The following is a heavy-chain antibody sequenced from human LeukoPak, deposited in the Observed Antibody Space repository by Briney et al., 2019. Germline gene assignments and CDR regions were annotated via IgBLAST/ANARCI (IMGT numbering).Heavy chain of an antibody. V-gene: IGHV4-59*12. CDR3: ARGEDGTGDYRPTYFDS. CDR1: GGSISSYY. J-gene: IGHJ4*02. Sequence: PSETLSLTCTVSGGSISSYYWGWIRQPPGKGLEWIGYIYYSGSTNYNPSLKSRATMSVDTSKKQFSLNLTSVTAADTAVYYCARGEDGTGDYRPTYFDSWGQGTLVTVSS. CDR2: IYYSGST. D-gene: IGHD4-17*01.